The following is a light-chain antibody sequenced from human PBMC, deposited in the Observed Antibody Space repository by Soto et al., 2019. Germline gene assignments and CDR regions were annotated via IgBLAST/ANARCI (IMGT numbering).Light chain of an antibody. CDR2: EVT. V-gene: IGLV2-14*01. J-gene: IGLJ2*01. Sequence: QSALTQPASVSGSPGQSITISCTGTSSDVGGHNFVSWYQHHPGKAPKLMIYEVTNRPSGVSDRFSGSKSGNTASLTISGLQSEDEADYYCNSSTSTFTRVFGGGTKLTVL. CDR1: SSDVGGHNF. CDR3: NSSTSTFTRV.